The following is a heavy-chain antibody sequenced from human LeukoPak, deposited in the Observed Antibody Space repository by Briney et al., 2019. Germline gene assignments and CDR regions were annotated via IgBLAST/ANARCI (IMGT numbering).Heavy chain of an antibody. CDR1: GGSFSGYY. V-gene: IGHV4-34*01. CDR3: ARDAYGDYGGVGYYYMDV. Sequence: SETLSLTCAVYGGSFSGYYWSWIRQPPGKVLEWIGEINHSGSTNYNPSLKSRVTISVDTSKNQFSLKLSSVTAADTAVYYCARDAYGDYGGVGYYYMDVWGKGTTVTVSS. CDR2: INHSGST. D-gene: IGHD4-17*01. J-gene: IGHJ6*03.